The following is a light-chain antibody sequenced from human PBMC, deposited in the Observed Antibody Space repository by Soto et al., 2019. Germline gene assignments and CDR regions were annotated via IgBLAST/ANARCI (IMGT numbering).Light chain of an antibody. V-gene: IGLV4-60*03. Sequence: QPVLTQSSSASASLGSSVKLPCTLSSGHSSYIIAWHQQQPGKAPRYLMNLEGSGSYNKGSGIPDRFSGSSSGADRYLTISNLQSEDEADYYCETWDSNTRVFGGGTKLTVL. CDR2: LEGSGSY. CDR3: ETWDSNTRV. CDR1: SGHSSYI. J-gene: IGLJ3*02.